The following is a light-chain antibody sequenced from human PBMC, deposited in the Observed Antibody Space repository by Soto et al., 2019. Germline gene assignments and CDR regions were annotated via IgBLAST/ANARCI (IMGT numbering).Light chain of an antibody. CDR3: GTWDSSLTAVL. Sequence: QSVLTQPPSVSAAPGQTVTISCSGSSSNIGNNYVSWYQQLPGTAPKLLIYDNNKRPSGIPDRLSGSKSGTSATLGITGLQTGDEADYYCGTWDSSLTAVLFGGGTKVTVL. J-gene: IGLJ2*01. CDR1: SSNIGNNY. V-gene: IGLV1-51*01. CDR2: DNN.